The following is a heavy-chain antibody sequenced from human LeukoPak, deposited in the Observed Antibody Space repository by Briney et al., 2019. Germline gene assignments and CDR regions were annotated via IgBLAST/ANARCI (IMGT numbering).Heavy chain of an antibody. D-gene: IGHD2-15*01. CDR3: SSGVDY. Sequence: SETLSLTCTVSGGSISSSSYYSGWIRQPPGKGLEWIGSIYYSGSTYYNPSLKSRVTISVDTSKNQFSLKLSSVPAADTAMYYCSSGVDYWGQGTLVTVSS. CDR1: GGSISSSSYY. V-gene: IGHV4-39*01. CDR2: IYYSGST. J-gene: IGHJ4*02.